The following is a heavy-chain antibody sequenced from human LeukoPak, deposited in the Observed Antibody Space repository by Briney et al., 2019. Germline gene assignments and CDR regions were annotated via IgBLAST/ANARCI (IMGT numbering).Heavy chain of an antibody. CDR3: AGPTMALDY. Sequence: PSETLSLTCAVYGGSFSGYYWSWIRQPPGKGLEWIGEINHSGSTNYNPSLKSRVTISVDTSKNQFSLKLSSVTAADTAVYYCAGPTMALDYWGQGTLVTVSS. CDR2: INHSGST. J-gene: IGHJ4*02. CDR1: GGSFSGYY. V-gene: IGHV4-34*01. D-gene: IGHD3-10*01.